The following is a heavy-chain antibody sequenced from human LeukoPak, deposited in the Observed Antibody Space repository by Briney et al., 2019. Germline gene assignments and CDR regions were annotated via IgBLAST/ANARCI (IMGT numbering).Heavy chain of an antibody. CDR2: INPNSGGT. V-gene: IGHV1-2*02. CDR3: ARDRSPTYYDFWSGPGADY. CDR1: GYTFTSYY. D-gene: IGHD3-3*01. Sequence: ASVKVSCKASGYTFTSYYMHWVRQAPGQGLEWMGWINPNSGGTNYAQKFQGRVTMTRDTSISTAYMELSRLRSDDTAVYYCARDRSPTYYDFWSGPGADYWGQGTLVTVSS. J-gene: IGHJ4*02.